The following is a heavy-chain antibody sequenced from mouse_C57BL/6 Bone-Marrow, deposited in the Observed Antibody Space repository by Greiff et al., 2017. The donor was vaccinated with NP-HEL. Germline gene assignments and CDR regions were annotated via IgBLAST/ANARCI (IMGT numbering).Heavy chain of an antibody. CDR3: ARVRYGSSYRYFDV. V-gene: IGHV1-39*01. CDR2: INPNYGTT. J-gene: IGHJ1*03. D-gene: IGHD1-1*01. CDR1: GYSFTDYN. Sequence: EVKLMESGPELVKPGASVKISCKASGYSFTDYNMNWVKQSNGKSLEWIGVINPNYGTTSYNQKFKGKATLTVDQSSSTAYMQLNSLTSEDSAVYYCARVRYGSSYRYFDVWGTGTTVTVSS.